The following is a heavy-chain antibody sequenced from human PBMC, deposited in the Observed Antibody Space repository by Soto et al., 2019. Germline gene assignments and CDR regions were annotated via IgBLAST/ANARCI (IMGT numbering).Heavy chain of an antibody. Sequence: GASVTVSCKASVGTFSSYAISWVRQAPGQGLEWMGGIIPIFGTANYAQKFQGRVTITADESTSTAYMELSSLRSEDTAVYYCARDHYYDSSGYSWWGQGTLVTVSS. V-gene: IGHV1-69*13. CDR3: ARDHYYDSSGYSW. CDR1: VGTFSSYA. D-gene: IGHD3-22*01. CDR2: IIPIFGTA. J-gene: IGHJ4*02.